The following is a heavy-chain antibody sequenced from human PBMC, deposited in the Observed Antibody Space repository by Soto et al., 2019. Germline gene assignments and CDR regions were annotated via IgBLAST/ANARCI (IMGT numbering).Heavy chain of an antibody. Sequence: SETLSLTCTVSGGSISSYYWSWIRQPPGKGLEWIGYIYYSGSTNYNPSLKSRVTISVDTSKNQFSLTLSSVTAADTAVYYCARDRRSSWYGYGMDVWGQGTTVTVSS. CDR2: IYYSGST. J-gene: IGHJ6*02. CDR1: GGSISSYY. V-gene: IGHV4-59*01. CDR3: ARDRRSSWYGYGMDV. D-gene: IGHD6-13*01.